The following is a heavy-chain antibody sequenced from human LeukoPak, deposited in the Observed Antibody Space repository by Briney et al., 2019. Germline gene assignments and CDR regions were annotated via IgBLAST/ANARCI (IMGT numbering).Heavy chain of an antibody. Sequence: SETLSLTCTVSNSISGTNHYWGWIRQSPGKGLEWIGEINHSGSTNYNPSLKSRVTISVDTSKNQFSLKLSSVTAADTAVYYCARQRGPRFVVVPAAPFDYWGQGTLVTVSS. J-gene: IGHJ4*02. D-gene: IGHD2-2*01. CDR1: NSISGTNHY. CDR2: INHSGST. V-gene: IGHV4-39*01. CDR3: ARQRGPRFVVVPAAPFDY.